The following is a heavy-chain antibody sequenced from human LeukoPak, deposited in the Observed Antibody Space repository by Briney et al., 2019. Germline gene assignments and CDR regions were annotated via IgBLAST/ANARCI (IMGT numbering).Heavy chain of an antibody. Sequence: ASVKVSCKASGYTFTGYYMHWVRQAPGQGLEWMGWINPNSGGTNYAQKFQSRVTMTRDTSISTAYMELSRLRSDDTAVYYCARVPLVRGVISLAQFDYWGQGTLVTVSS. CDR3: ARVPLVRGVISLAQFDY. V-gene: IGHV1-2*02. D-gene: IGHD3-10*01. CDR2: INPNSGGT. CDR1: GYTFTGYY. J-gene: IGHJ4*02.